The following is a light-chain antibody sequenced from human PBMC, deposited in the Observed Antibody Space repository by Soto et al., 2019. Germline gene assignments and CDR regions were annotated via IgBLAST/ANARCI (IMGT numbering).Light chain of an antibody. Sequence: EIVLTQSPGTLSLSPGERATLSCRASQSVSSNYLAWYQQKPGQAPRLLIYGASSRTTGIPDRFSGSGSGTDFTLPISRLEPEDFAVYYCRQYGSSPWTFGQGTKVEIK. CDR1: QSVSSNY. J-gene: IGKJ1*01. CDR2: GAS. V-gene: IGKV3-20*01. CDR3: RQYGSSPWT.